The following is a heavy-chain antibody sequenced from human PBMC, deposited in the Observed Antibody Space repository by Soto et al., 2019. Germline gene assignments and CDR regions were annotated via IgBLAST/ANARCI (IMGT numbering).Heavy chain of an antibody. CDR3: ARVPVVVTAIRYYYYGMDV. CDR2: IYTSGST. J-gene: IGHJ6*02. D-gene: IGHD2-21*02. CDR1: GGSISSYY. Sequence: QVQLQESGPGLVKPSETLSLTCTVSGGSISSYYWSWIRQPAGKGLEWIGRIYTSGSTNYNPSLKSRVTMSVDTSKNQFSLKLSSVTAADTAVYYCARVPVVVTAIRYYYYGMDVWGQGTTVTVSS. V-gene: IGHV4-4*07.